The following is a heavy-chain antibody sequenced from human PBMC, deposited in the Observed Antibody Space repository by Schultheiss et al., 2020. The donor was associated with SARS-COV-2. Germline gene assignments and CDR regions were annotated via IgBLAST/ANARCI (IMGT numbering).Heavy chain of an antibody. CDR1: GFTFSSYA. V-gene: IGHV3-9*01. CDR2: ISWNSGSI. D-gene: IGHD3-3*02. J-gene: IGHJ3*02. CDR3: AKDEGPIFLGAFDI. Sequence: SLKISCAASGFTFSSYAMSWVRQAPGKGLEWVSGISWNSGSIGYADSVKGRFTISRDNAKNSLYLQMNSLRAEDTALYYCAKDEGPIFLGAFDIWGQGTMVTVSS.